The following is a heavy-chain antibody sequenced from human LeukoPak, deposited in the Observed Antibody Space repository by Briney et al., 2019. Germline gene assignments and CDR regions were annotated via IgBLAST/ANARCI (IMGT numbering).Heavy chain of an antibody. CDR3: ARDRARAIFGVVIVGSTMDV. CDR1: GYSFTSYW. CDR2: IYPGDSDT. Sequence: GESLKISCKGSGYSFTSYWIGWVRQMPGKGLEWMGIIYPGDSDTRYSPSFQGQVTISADKSISTAYLQWSSPKASDTAMYYCARDRARAIFGVVIVGSTMDVWGKGTTVTVSS. D-gene: IGHD3-3*01. V-gene: IGHV5-51*01. J-gene: IGHJ6*03.